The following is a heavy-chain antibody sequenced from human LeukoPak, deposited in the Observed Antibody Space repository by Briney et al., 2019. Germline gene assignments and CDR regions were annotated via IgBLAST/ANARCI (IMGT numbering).Heavy chain of an antibody. D-gene: IGHD3-3*01. CDR2: IYSGGST. CDR1: GFTVSSNY. V-gene: IGHV3-53*01. CDR3: ARVVIDLEWFGYMDV. Sequence: PGGSLRLSCAASGFTVSSNYMSWVRQAPGKGLEWVSVIYSGGSTYYANSVKGRFTISRDNSKNTLYLQMNSLRAEDTAVYYCARVVIDLEWFGYMDVWGKGTTVTVSS. J-gene: IGHJ6*03.